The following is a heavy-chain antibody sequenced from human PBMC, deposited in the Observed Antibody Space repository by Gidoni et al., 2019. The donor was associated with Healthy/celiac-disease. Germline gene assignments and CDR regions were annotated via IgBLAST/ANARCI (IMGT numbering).Heavy chain of an antibody. V-gene: IGHV4-39*01. CDR1: GGSIRSTSSY. D-gene: IGHD3-22*01. CDR3: AGGGSYYYDSSGNPENAFDI. CDR2: IYYSGST. J-gene: IGHJ3*02. Sequence: QLQLQESGPGLVKPSETLSLTCTVSGGSIRSTSSYWGWLRQPPGKGLEWIGSIYYSGSTYYNPSLKSRVTISVDTSKNQFSLKLSSVTAADTAVYYCAGGGSYYYDSSGNPENAFDIWGQGTMVTVSS.